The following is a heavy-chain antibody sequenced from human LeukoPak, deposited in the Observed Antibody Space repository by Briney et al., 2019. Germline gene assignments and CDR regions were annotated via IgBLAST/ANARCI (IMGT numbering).Heavy chain of an antibody. CDR2: INHSGST. CDR3: ARAHRCSSTSCYKNILYYYYYMDV. CDR1: GGSSSGYY. Sequence: SETLSLTCAVYGGSSSGYYWSWIRQPPGKGLEWIGEINHSGSTNYNPSLKSRVTMSVDTSKNQFSLKLSSVTAADTAVYYCARAHRCSSTSCYKNILYYYYYMDVWGKGTTVTVSS. J-gene: IGHJ6*03. D-gene: IGHD2-2*02. V-gene: IGHV4-34*01.